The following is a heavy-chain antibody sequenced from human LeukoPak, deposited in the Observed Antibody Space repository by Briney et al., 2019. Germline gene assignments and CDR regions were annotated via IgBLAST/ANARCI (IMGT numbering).Heavy chain of an antibody. J-gene: IGHJ3*02. CDR3: AKERADDAFDI. CDR1: GYSFTSYW. D-gene: IGHD6-19*01. CDR2: IYPGDSHT. V-gene: IGHV5-51*01. Sequence: GESLETYCKGSGYSFTSYWIGWVRQMPGKGLEWMGIIYPGDSHTRHSPSFQGQVTISADKSISTAYLQWSSLKASDTAMYYCAKERADDAFDIWAQGSMVVVSS.